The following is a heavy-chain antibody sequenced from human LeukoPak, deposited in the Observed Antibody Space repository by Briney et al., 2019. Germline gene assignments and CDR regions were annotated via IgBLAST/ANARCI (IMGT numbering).Heavy chain of an antibody. CDR2: IYSGGST. Sequence: GGSLRLSCAASGFTFISHSMNWVRQAPGKGLEWVSVIYSGGSTYYADSVKGRFTISRDNSKNTLYLQMNSLRAEDTAVYYCAREVAGAAADAFDIWGQGTMVTVSS. CDR3: AREVAGAAADAFDI. J-gene: IGHJ3*02. V-gene: IGHV3-66*01. D-gene: IGHD6-13*01. CDR1: GFTFISHS.